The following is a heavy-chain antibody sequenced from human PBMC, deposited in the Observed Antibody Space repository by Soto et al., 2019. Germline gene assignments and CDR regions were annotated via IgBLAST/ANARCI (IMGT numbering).Heavy chain of an antibody. Sequence: GGSLRLSCAASGFTFDDYTMHWVRQAPGKGLEWVSLISWDGGSTYYADSVKGRFTISRDNSKNSLYLQMNSLRTEDTALYYCAKTSGSYSEDAFDIWGQGTMVTVSS. CDR2: ISWDGGST. J-gene: IGHJ3*02. CDR1: GFTFDDYT. V-gene: IGHV3-43*01. D-gene: IGHD3-10*01. CDR3: AKTSGSYSEDAFDI.